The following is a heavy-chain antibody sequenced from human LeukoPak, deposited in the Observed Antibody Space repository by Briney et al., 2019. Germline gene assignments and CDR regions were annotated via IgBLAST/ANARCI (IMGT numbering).Heavy chain of an antibody. V-gene: IGHV3-23*01. D-gene: IGHD1-26*01. CDR1: GFTFSSYA. Sequence: TGGSLRLSCAASGFTFSSYAMSWVRQAPEKGLEWVSTISGSGGGTYYADSVKGQFTIPRDDSKNTLYLQMNSLRAEDTAVYYCAKDLGRYRNNYFDYWGQGSPVTVSS. J-gene: IGHJ4*02. CDR3: AKDLGRYRNNYFDY. CDR2: ISGSGGGT.